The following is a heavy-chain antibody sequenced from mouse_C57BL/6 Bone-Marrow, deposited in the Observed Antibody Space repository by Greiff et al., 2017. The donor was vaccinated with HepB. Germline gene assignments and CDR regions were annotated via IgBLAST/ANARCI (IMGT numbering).Heavy chain of an antibody. J-gene: IGHJ3*01. Sequence: QVQLKESGAELVMPGASVKLSCKASGYTFTSYWMHWVKQRPGQGLEWIGEIDPSDSYTNYNQKFKGKSTLTVDKSSSTAYMQLSSLTSEDSAVYYCARDYGNQAWFAYWGQGTLVTVSA. V-gene: IGHV1-69*01. CDR3: ARDYGNQAWFAY. CDR1: GYTFTSYW. D-gene: IGHD2-1*01. CDR2: IDPSDSYT.